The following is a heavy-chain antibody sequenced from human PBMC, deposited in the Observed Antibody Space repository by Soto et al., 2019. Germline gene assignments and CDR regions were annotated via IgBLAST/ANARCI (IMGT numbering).Heavy chain of an antibody. J-gene: IGHJ6*03. CDR3: ARAGETTVTTRYYYYSMDV. CDR2: ISAYNGNT. D-gene: IGHD4-4*01. V-gene: IGHV1-18*01. Sequence: ASVKVSCKASGYTFTSYGISWVRQAPGQGLEWMGWISAYNGNTNYAQKLQGRVTMTTDTSTSTAYMELRSLRSDDTAVYYCARAGETTVTTRYYYYSMDVWGKGTTVTVSS. CDR1: GYTFTSYG.